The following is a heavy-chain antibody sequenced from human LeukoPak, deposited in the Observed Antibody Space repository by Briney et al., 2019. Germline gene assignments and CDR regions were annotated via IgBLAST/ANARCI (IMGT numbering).Heavy chain of an antibody. CDR2: VNQSGYT. D-gene: IGHD2-21*02. J-gene: IGHJ4*02. CDR3: ARMTAGHDY. CDR1: GTSFTSYY. V-gene: IGHV4-34*01. Sequence: SETLSLICGVSGTSFTSYYWSWIRQTPGKGLEWIGEVNQSGYTNMNPSLKSRVTISVDTSKNQFSLMMSSVTAADTAVYFCARMTAGHDYWGQGILVTDSS.